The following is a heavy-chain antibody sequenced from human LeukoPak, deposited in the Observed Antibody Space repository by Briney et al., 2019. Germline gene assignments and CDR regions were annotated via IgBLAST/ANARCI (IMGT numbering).Heavy chain of an antibody. D-gene: IGHD5-24*01. Sequence: GALRLSCAASGFTFSSYGMHWVRQAPGKGLDWVAGIWYDGSNKFYVDSVKGRFTISRDNSKNTLYLQMNSLRAEDTAVYYCARGRDGYNTCFDYWGQGTLVTVSS. J-gene: IGHJ4*02. CDR2: IWYDGSNK. CDR1: GFTFSSYG. CDR3: ARGRDGYNTCFDY. V-gene: IGHV3-33*01.